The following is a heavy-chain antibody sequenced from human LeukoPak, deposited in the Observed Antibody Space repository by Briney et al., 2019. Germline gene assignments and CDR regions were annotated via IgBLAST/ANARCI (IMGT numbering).Heavy chain of an antibody. J-gene: IGHJ4*02. Sequence: SETLSLTCAVYGGSFSGYYWSWIRQPPGKGLEWIGEINHSGSTNYNPSLKSRVTISVDTSKSQFSLKLSSVTAADTAVYYCARSYYDFWSGYKGRKYFDYWGQGTLVTVSS. CDR1: GGSFSGYY. CDR3: ARSYYDFWSGYKGRKYFDY. V-gene: IGHV4-34*01. CDR2: INHSGST. D-gene: IGHD3-3*01.